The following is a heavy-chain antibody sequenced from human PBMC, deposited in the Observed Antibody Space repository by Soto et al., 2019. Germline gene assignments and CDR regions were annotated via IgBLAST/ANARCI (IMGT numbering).Heavy chain of an antibody. CDR2: IYYSGST. V-gene: IGHV4-59*08. CDR1: GGSIGSYY. CDR3: ARGGWRQIDY. Sequence: QVQLQESGPGLVKPSETLSLTCSVSGGSIGSYYWSWIRQPPGKGLEWIGYIYYSGSTNYNPSLKSRVTLSVDTSKNQFSLKLSSVTAADTAVYYCARGGWRQIDYWGRGTLVTVSS. J-gene: IGHJ4*02. D-gene: IGHD3-3*01.